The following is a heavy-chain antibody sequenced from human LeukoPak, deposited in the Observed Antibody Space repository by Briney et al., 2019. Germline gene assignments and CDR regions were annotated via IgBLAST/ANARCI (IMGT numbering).Heavy chain of an antibody. Sequence: GGSLRLSCAASGFTFSSYGMHWVRQPPGKGMEWVAFIRYDGSNKYYADSVKGRFTISRDNSKNTLYLQMNSLRAEDTAVYYRAKDRGGSNYVSLDYWGQGTLVTVSS. CDR1: GFTFSSYG. CDR2: IRYDGSNK. D-gene: IGHD4-11*01. V-gene: IGHV3-30*02. J-gene: IGHJ4*02. CDR3: AKDRGGSNYVSLDY.